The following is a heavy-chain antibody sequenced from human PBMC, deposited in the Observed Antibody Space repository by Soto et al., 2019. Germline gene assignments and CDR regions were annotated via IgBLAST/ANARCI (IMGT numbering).Heavy chain of an antibody. CDR2: ISYDGSNK. J-gene: IGHJ6*03. D-gene: IGHD3-10*01. Sequence: QVQLVESGGGVVQPGRSLRLSCAASGFTFSSYGMHWVRQAPGKGLEWVAVISYDGSNKYYADSVKGRFTISRDNSKNTLYLQMNSLRAEDTAVYYCAKDGITMVQGRTTYYYYMDVWGKGTTVTVSS. CDR3: AKDGITMVQGRTTYYYYMDV. V-gene: IGHV3-30*18. CDR1: GFTFSSYG.